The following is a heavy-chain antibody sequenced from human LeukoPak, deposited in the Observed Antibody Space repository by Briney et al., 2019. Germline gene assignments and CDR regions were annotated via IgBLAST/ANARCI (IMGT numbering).Heavy chain of an antibody. V-gene: IGHV3-13*01. Sequence: GGSLRLSCVASEFIFSDYDLRWVRQTAGKGLEWVSLIDTTGATYYPGSVKGRFTISRENARNSFYLQMNSLRAEDTAVYYCARAGFSTGWWAFDLWGQGTMVTVSS. CDR1: EFIFSDYD. J-gene: IGHJ3*01. D-gene: IGHD6-19*01. CDR3: ARAGFSTGWWAFDL. CDR2: IDTTGAT.